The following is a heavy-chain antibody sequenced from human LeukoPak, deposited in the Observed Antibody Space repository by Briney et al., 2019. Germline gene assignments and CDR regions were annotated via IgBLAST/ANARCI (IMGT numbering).Heavy chain of an antibody. Sequence: PSETLSLTCAVSGGSGGSISSSNYWSWVRQPPGKGLEWIGEIYHSGSTNYNPSLKSRVTISVDKSKNQFSLKMNSVTAADTAVYYCARGQWFRAFWSRGTPVTVSS. CDR2: IYHSGST. J-gene: IGHJ4*02. D-gene: IGHD3-10*01. CDR3: ARGQWFRAF. V-gene: IGHV4-4*02. CDR1: GGSGGSISSSNY.